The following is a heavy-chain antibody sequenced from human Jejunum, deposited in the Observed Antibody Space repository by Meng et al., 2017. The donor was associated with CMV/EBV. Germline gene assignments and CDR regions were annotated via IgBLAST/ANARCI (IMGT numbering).Heavy chain of an antibody. D-gene: IGHD2-15*01. V-gene: IGHV1-8*01. Sequence: SGYTFTSSDINWVRQATGQGLEWMGWMNPNNGNTGYGQKFQGRVTLTRNTAISTAYMELSSLRSEDTAVYYCLLTPRRVGHGMDVWGQGTKVTVSS. CDR3: LLTPRRVGHGMDV. CDR1: GYTFTSSD. CDR2: MNPNNGNT. J-gene: IGHJ6*02.